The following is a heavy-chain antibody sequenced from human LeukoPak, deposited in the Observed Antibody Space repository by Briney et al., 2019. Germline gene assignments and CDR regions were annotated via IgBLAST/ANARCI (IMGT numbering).Heavy chain of an antibody. CDR1: GYTFTGYY. CDR3: ARGNGYYYDSSGYSYYYYYMDV. D-gene: IGHD3-22*01. CDR2: INPNSGGT. V-gene: IGHV1-2*02. Sequence: ASVKVSCKASGYTFTGYYMHWVRQAPGQGLEWMGWINPNSGGTNYAQKFQGRVTMTRDTSISTAYMELSRLRSDDTAVYYCARGNGYYYDSSGYSYYYYYMDVWGKGTTVTVSS. J-gene: IGHJ6*03.